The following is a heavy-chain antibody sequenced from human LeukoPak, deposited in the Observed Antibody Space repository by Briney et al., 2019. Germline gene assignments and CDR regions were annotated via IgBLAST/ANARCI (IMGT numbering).Heavy chain of an antibody. Sequence: PSETLSLTCAVYGGSFSGYYSSWIRQPPGKGLEWIGEINHSGSTNYNPSLKSRVTISVDTSKNQFSLKLSSVTAADTAVYYCARSGLYSSSWYRYAFDIWGQGTMVTVSS. CDR3: ARSGLYSSSWYRYAFDI. CDR1: GGSFSGYY. D-gene: IGHD6-13*01. CDR2: INHSGST. J-gene: IGHJ3*02. V-gene: IGHV4-34*01.